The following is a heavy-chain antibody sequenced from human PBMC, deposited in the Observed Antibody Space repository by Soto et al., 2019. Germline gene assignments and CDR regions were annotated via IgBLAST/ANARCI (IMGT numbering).Heavy chain of an antibody. CDR3: ARNDHGGNPFYAN. D-gene: IGHD4-17*01. J-gene: IGHJ4*02. V-gene: IGHV4-59*01. CDR1: GGSLSNYY. CDR2: IYYSGRT. Sequence: QVQLQESGPGLVKPSETLSLTCTVSGGSLSNYYWRWIRQPPGKGLEWIGYIYYSGRTNYNPSLKSRLTMSVDTSKNQVSLKLNSVTAADTAGYYCARNDHGGNPFYANWGQGTLVSVSS.